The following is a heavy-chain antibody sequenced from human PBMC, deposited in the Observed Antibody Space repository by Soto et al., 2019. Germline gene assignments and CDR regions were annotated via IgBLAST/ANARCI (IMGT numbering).Heavy chain of an antibody. D-gene: IGHD6-6*01. CDR1: GGSFSGYY. V-gene: IGHV4-34*01. J-gene: IGHJ4*02. CDR2: INHSGST. Sequence: SETLSLTCAVYGGSFSGYYWSWIRQPPGKGLEWIGEINHSGSTNYNPSLKSRVTISVDTSKNQFSLKLSSVTAADTAVYYCARFSPLRPKISSQLVRDYWGQGTLVTVSS. CDR3: ARFSPLRPKISSQLVRDY.